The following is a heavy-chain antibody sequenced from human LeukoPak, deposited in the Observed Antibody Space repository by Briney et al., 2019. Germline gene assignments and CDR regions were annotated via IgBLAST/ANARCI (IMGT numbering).Heavy chain of an antibody. D-gene: IGHD1-26*01. CDR2: IRYDGSNK. J-gene: IGHJ3*02. Sequence: GGSLRLSCAASGFTFSSYGMHWVRQAPGKGLERVAFIRYDGSNKYYADSVKGRFTTSRDNSKNTLYLQMNSLRAEDTAVYYCAKDLRIVGALGAFHIWGQGTMVTVSS. CDR1: GFTFSSYG. V-gene: IGHV3-30*02. CDR3: AKDLRIVGALGAFHI.